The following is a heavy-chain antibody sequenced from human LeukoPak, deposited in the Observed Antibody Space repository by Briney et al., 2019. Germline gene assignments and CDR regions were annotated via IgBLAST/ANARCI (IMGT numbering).Heavy chain of an antibody. V-gene: IGHV3-48*01. CDR1: GFPFSNYN. J-gene: IGHJ4*02. CDR3: ARDYPPD. Sequence: QPGGSLRLSCAASGFPFSNYNMNWVRQAPGKGLEWVSYISSSSSLIYYADSVRGRFTISRDNAKNSLFLQMNSLYAEDTAVYYCARDYPPDCGQGTLVTVSA. CDR2: ISSSSSLI.